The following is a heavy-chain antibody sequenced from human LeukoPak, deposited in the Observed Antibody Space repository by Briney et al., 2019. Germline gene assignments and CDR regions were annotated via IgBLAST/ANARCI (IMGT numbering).Heavy chain of an antibody. CDR3: ARDKGTSSVSSFDL. CDR1: GFTFSSYV. CDR2: ISYDGSDE. V-gene: IGHV3-30*04. J-gene: IGHJ4*02. Sequence: GGSLRPSCAASGFTFSSYVMHWVRRAPGKGLEWVAIISYDGSDEYYADFVKGRFTISRDNSKNTLYLQMNSLRAADTAVYYCARDKGTSSVSSFDLWGEGTHVTVSS. D-gene: IGHD6-6*01.